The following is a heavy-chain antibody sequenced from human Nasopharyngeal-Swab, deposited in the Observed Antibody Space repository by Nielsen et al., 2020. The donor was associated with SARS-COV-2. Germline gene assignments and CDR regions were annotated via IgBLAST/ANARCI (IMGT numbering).Heavy chain of an antibody. V-gene: IGHV4-30-4*01. CDR3: ARFTYTNDSSGQDY. Sequence: AHALSLTCAVSDGSISSGGSYWSWIRQPPGKGLEWIGYIYYSGSTYYSPSLKSRVTISLDTAKTQFTLKLSSVTAADTAVYYCARFTYTNDSSGQDYWGQGTLVTVSS. CDR1: DGSISSGGSY. J-gene: IGHJ4*02. CDR2: IYYSGST. D-gene: IGHD3-22*01.